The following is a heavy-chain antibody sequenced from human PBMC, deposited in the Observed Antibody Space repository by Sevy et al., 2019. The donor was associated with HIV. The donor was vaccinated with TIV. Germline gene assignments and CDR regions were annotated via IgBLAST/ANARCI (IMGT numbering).Heavy chain of an antibody. CDR2: ISNSGANT. Sequence: GGSLRLSCAASGFTFTNYGMHWVRQAPGKGLEWVSGISNSGANTYYADSVRGRFTVSRDNSKSTVYLQLNSLRAEDTAIYDCAKEWTLLSDWYGEFDYWGQGTLVTVSS. CDR1: GFTFTNYG. D-gene: IGHD6-19*01. V-gene: IGHV3-23*01. J-gene: IGHJ4*02. CDR3: AKEWTLLSDWYGEFDY.